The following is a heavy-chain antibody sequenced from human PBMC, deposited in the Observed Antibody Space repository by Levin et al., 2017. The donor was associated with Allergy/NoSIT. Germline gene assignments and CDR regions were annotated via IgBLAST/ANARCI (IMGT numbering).Heavy chain of an antibody. Sequence: GGSLRLSCAASGFTFSTYRMNWVRQAPGKGLEWVSSISGSSSYIDYADSVKGRFTISRDNAKNSLYLQMNRLRAEDTARYYCTRGSVLAARPSWFDPWGQGTLVTVSS. V-gene: IGHV3-21*01. J-gene: IGHJ5*02. D-gene: IGHD6-6*01. CDR1: GFTFSTYR. CDR2: ISGSSSYI. CDR3: TRGSVLAARPSWFDP.